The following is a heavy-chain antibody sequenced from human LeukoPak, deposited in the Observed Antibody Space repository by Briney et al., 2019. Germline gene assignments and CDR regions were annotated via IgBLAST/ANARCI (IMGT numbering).Heavy chain of an antibody. Sequence: SETLSLTCAVYGGSFSGYYWSWIRQPPGKGLEWIGEINHSGSTNYNPSLKSRVTISVDTSKNQFSLKLSSVTAADTAVYYCARLDGYNSNYWGQGTLVTVSS. V-gene: IGHV4-34*01. D-gene: IGHD5-24*01. CDR1: GGSFSGYY. J-gene: IGHJ4*02. CDR3: ARLDGYNSNY. CDR2: INHSGST.